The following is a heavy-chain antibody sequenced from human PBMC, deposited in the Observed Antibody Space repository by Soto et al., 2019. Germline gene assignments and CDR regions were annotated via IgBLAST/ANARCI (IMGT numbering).Heavy chain of an antibody. Sequence: GGSLRLSCAASGFTFSSYSMNWVRQAPGKGLEWVSSISSSSSYIYYADSVKGRFTISRDNAKNSLYLQMNSLRAEDTAVYYCARDLGHTARVTWYFDLWGRGTLVTVSS. CDR3: ARDLGHTARVTWYFDL. CDR1: GFTFSSYS. J-gene: IGHJ2*01. V-gene: IGHV3-21*01. D-gene: IGHD5-18*01. CDR2: ISSSSSYI.